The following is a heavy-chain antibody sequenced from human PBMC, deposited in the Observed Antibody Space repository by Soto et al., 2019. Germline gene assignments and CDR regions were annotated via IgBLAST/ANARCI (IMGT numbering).Heavy chain of an antibody. Sequence: GASVKVSCKASGYTFTGYYMHWVRQAPGQGLEWMGWINPNSGGTNYAQKFQGWVTMTRDTSISTAYMELSRLRSDDTAVYYCARGSGYSSGWYDVGWFDPWGQGTLVTVSS. CDR2: INPNSGGT. D-gene: IGHD6-19*01. V-gene: IGHV1-2*04. J-gene: IGHJ5*02. CDR1: GYTFTGYY. CDR3: ARGSGYSSGWYDVGWFDP.